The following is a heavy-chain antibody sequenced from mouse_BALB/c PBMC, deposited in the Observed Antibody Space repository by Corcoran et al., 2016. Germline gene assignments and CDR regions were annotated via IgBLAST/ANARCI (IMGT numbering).Heavy chain of an antibody. Sequence: LVKTGASVKISCETSGYSFTGYYIHWVKQSHGKSLEWIGYISCFNGATNYNQRFKGKATFTVNSSSSTAYMQFNSLTSEDSAVYYCVREDYGNSHYYTMDYWGQGTSVTVSS. CDR1: GYSFTGYY. V-gene: IGHV1S34*01. CDR2: ISCFNGAT. CDR3: VREDYGNSHYYTMDY. D-gene: IGHD2-1*01. J-gene: IGHJ4*01.